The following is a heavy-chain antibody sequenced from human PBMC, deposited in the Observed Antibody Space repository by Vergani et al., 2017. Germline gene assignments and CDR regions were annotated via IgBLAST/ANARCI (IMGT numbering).Heavy chain of an antibody. CDR1: GFTFSSYS. D-gene: IGHD3-10*01. Sequence: EVQLVESGGGLVKPGGSLRLSCAASGFTFSSYSMNWVRQAPGKGLEWVSSISSSSSYIYYTDSVKGRFTISRDNAKNSLYLQMHSLRAEDTAVYYCARDREGLWFGLPDYFDYWGQGTLVTVSS. CDR2: ISSSSSYI. CDR3: ARDREGLWFGLPDYFDY. J-gene: IGHJ4*02. V-gene: IGHV3-21*01.